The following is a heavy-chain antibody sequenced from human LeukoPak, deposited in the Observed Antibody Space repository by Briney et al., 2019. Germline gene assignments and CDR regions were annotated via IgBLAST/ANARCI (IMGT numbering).Heavy chain of an antibody. J-gene: IGHJ6*03. V-gene: IGHV4-4*09. CDR3: AKTDHYYYYMDV. CDR1: GGSVSSYC. CDR2: IYTSGST. Sequence: SETLSLTCTVSGGSVSSYCWSWLRQPPGKGLEWIGYIYTSGSTYYNPSLESRVTISVDTSKNQFSLRLSSVTAADTALYYCAKTDHYYYYMDVWGKGTTVTVSS. D-gene: IGHD1-1*01.